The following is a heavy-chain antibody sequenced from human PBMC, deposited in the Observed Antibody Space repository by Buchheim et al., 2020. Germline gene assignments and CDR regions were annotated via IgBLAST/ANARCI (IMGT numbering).Heavy chain of an antibody. CDR2: ISYDGSNK. Sequence: QVQLVESGGGVVQPGRSLRLSCAASGFIFSTYGMHWVRQAPGKGLEWVVVISYDGSNKYYAESVKGRFTIYRDNSKNKLNLQMNILRAEDTAVYYCVKEYSGSYYYFDYWGQGTL. D-gene: IGHD1-26*01. J-gene: IGHJ4*02. V-gene: IGHV3-30*18. CDR3: VKEYSGSYYYFDY. CDR1: GFIFSTYG.